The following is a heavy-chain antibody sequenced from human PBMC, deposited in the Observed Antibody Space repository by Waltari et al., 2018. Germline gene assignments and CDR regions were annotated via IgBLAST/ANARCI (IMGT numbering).Heavy chain of an antibody. CDR2: IYTSGST. D-gene: IGHD3-3*01. Sequence: QVQLQESGPGLVKPSQTLSLTCTVSGGSISRGRYAWTWIREPAGKGLEWIGRIYTSGSTNYNPSLKSRVTISVDTSKNQFSLKLSSVTAADTAVYYCARGRSIFGVVNAVDYWGQGTLVTVSS. CDR1: GGSISRGRYA. V-gene: IGHV4-61*02. CDR3: ARGRSIFGVVNAVDY. J-gene: IGHJ4*02.